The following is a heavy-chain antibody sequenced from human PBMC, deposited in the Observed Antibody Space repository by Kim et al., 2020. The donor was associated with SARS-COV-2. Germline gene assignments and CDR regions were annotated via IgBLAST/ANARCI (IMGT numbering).Heavy chain of an antibody. J-gene: IGHJ6*02. D-gene: IGHD1-1*01. V-gene: IGHV4-34*01. CDR3: ARGRETTRYYYYYYGMDV. Sequence: KSRVTISVATSKNQFSLKLSAVTAADTAVYYCARGRETTRYYYYYYGMDVWGQGTTVTVSS.